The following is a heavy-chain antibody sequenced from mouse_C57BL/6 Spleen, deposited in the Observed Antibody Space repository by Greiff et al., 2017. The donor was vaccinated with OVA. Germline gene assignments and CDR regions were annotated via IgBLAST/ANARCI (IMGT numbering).Heavy chain of an antibody. V-gene: IGHV1-50*01. Sequence: QVQLQQPGAELVKPGASVKLSCKASGYTFTSYSMQWVKQRPGQGLEWIGEIDPSDSYTNYNQKFKGKATLTVDTSSSTAYMQLSSLTSEDSAVYYCASYYGSSFWYFDVWGTGTTVTVSS. CDR2: IDPSDSYT. CDR1: GYTFTSYS. CDR3: ASYYGSSFWYFDV. J-gene: IGHJ1*03. D-gene: IGHD1-1*01.